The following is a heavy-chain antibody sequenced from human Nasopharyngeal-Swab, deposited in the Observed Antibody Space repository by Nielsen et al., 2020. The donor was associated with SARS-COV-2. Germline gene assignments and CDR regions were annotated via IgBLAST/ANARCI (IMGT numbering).Heavy chain of an antibody. J-gene: IGHJ4*02. CDR3: AKALERELPRYSDF. D-gene: IGHD1-7*01. V-gene: IGHV3-23*01. CDR2: ISGAGGTT. CDR1: GFPLTQHA. Sequence: GGSLRLSCAVSGFPLTQHAMSWVRQAPGTGLEWVSFISGAGGTTFYSDSVKGRFTISRDTSKNTLYLQMSSLRAEDTSLYYCAKALERELPRYSDFWGQGTLVTVSS.